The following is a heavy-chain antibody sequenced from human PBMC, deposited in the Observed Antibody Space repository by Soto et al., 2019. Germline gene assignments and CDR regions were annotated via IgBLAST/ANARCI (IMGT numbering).Heavy chain of an antibody. D-gene: IGHD3-22*01. Sequence: ASVKVSCKASGYTFTGYYMHWVRQAPGQGLEWMGWINPNSGGTNYAQKFQGWVTMTRDTSISTAYMELSRLRSDDTAVYYCAREYYYDSSGYYSHAFDIWGQGTMVTVSS. CDR2: INPNSGGT. J-gene: IGHJ3*02. CDR3: AREYYYDSSGYYSHAFDI. CDR1: GYTFTGYY. V-gene: IGHV1-2*04.